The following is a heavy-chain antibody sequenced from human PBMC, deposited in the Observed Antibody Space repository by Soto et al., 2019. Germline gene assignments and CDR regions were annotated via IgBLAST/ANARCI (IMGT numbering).Heavy chain of an antibody. D-gene: IGHD3-10*01. CDR3: ARVRALTYYYGSGSYWRWFDP. J-gene: IGHJ5*02. CDR2: IYHSGST. Sequence: SETLSLTCAVSGGSISSGGYSWSWIRQPPGKGLEWIGYIYHSGSTYYNPSLKSRVTISVDTSKNQFSLKLSSVTAADTAVYYCARVRALTYYYGSGSYWRWFDPWGQGTLVTVSS. CDR1: GGSISSGGYS. V-gene: IGHV4-30-2*01.